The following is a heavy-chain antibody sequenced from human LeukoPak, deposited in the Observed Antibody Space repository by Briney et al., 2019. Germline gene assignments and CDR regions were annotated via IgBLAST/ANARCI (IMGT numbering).Heavy chain of an antibody. CDR3: ARSVGFDFWSGYYTFDS. V-gene: IGHV4-59*11. CDR2: IYDSGST. Sequence: SETLSLTCTVSGGSISFHSWSWIRQPPGKGLEWIGYIYDSGSTTYNPSLKSRVTISLETSKNQFSLKLSSATAADTAVYYCARSVGFDFWSGYYTFDSWGQGTLVTVSS. CDR1: GGSISFHS. J-gene: IGHJ4*02. D-gene: IGHD3-3*01.